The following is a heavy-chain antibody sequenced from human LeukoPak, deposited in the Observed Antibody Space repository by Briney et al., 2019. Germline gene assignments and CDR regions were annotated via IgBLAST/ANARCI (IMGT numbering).Heavy chain of an antibody. CDR2: ISTSGSTI. V-gene: IGHV3-48*03. CDR1: GFTFTSYE. Sequence: GGSLRLPCATSGFTFTSYEFNWVRQAPGKGLEWVSYISTSGSTIYYADSVKGRFTISRDNAKNSLYLQMNSLRAEDTAVYYCARGTYYFDYWGQGTLVTVSS. J-gene: IGHJ4*02. D-gene: IGHD1-1*01. CDR3: ARGTYYFDY.